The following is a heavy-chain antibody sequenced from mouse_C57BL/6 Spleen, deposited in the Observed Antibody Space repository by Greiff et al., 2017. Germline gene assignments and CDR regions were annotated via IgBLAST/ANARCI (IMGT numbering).Heavy chain of an antibody. J-gene: IGHJ4*01. D-gene: IGHD1-1*01. Sequence: QVQLQQPGAELVMPGASVKLSCKASGYTFTSYWMHWVKQRPGQGLEWIGEIDPSDSYTNYNQKFKGKSTLTVDKSSSTAYMQLSSLTSEDSAVYYCARRYYGSSYYAMDYWGQGTSVTVSP. V-gene: IGHV1-69*01. CDR2: IDPSDSYT. CDR1: GYTFTSYW. CDR3: ARRYYGSSYYAMDY.